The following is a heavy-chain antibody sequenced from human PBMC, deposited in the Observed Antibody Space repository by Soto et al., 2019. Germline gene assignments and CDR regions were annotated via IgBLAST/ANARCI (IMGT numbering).Heavy chain of an antibody. CDR1: GFTFSDYS. J-gene: IGHJ6*02. V-gene: IGHV3-11*01. D-gene: IGHD7-27*01. Sequence: GGSLRLSCAASGFTFSDYSMSWIRQAPGKGLEWVSYISSSGTTIYYADSVKGRFTISRDNAKNSLYLQMNSLRAEDTAVYYCARTNWGPYYHYGMDVWGQGTTVTVSS. CDR3: ARTNWGPYYHYGMDV. CDR2: ISSSGTTI.